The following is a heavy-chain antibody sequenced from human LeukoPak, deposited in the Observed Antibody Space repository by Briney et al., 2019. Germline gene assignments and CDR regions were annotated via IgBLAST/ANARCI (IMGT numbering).Heavy chain of an antibody. Sequence: GGSLRLSCAASGFTFSSYGMHWVRQAPGEGLEWVAVISYDGSNKYYADSVKGRFTISRDNSKNTLYLQMNSLRAEDTAVYYCAKDFGWIVERNWFDPWGQGTLVTVSS. J-gene: IGHJ5*02. V-gene: IGHV3-30*18. CDR3: AKDFGWIVERNWFDP. D-gene: IGHD3-22*01. CDR1: GFTFSSYG. CDR2: ISYDGSNK.